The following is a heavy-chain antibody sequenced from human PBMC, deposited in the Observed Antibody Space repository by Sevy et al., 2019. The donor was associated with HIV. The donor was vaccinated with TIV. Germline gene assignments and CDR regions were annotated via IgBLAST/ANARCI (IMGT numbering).Heavy chain of an antibody. V-gene: IGHV3-48*01. J-gene: IGHJ3*02. Sequence: GGSLRLSCAASGFTFSSYSMNWVRQAPGKGLGWVSYISSSSSTIYYADSVKGRFTISRDNAKNSLYLQMNSLRAEDTAVYYCARVIVGATIDAFDIWGQGTMVTVSS. CDR2: ISSSSSTI. CDR3: ARVIVGATIDAFDI. D-gene: IGHD1-26*01. CDR1: GFTFSSYS.